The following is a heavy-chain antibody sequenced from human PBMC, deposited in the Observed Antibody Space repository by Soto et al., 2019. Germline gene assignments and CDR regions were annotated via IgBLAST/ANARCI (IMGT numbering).Heavy chain of an antibody. CDR1: GYSFTSYW. D-gene: IGHD3-22*01. Sequence: GESLKISCKGSGYSFTSYWIGWVRQMPGKGLEWMGIVYPGDSDTRYSPSFQGQVTISADKSISTAYLQWSSLKASDTAMYYCARRLDYYDSSGYYLGYWGQGTLVTVS. CDR2: VYPGDSDT. V-gene: IGHV5-51*01. J-gene: IGHJ4*02. CDR3: ARRLDYYDSSGYYLGY.